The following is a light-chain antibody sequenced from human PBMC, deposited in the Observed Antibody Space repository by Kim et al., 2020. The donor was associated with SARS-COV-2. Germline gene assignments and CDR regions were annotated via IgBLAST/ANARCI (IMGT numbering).Light chain of an antibody. J-gene: IGKJ2*01. CDR3: QQRNNRPRT. CDR2: DAS. Sequence: TVLTQSPATLSLSPGEGATLSCRASQSISTDLAWYQQKPGRAPRLVIFDASNRASGIPARFSGSGSGTDFTLTISSLEPEDFAVYFCQQRNNRPRTFGQGTKLEI. CDR1: QSISTD. V-gene: IGKV3-11*01.